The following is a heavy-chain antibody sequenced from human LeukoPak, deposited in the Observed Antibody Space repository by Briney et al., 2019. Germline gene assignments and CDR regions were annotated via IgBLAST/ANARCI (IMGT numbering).Heavy chain of an antibody. CDR3: ARSRYCSSFSCYSDY. CDR1: GFSFSTYW. V-gene: IGHV3-7*01. J-gene: IGHJ4*02. Sequence: GESLRLSCAASGFSFSTYWMSWVRQAPGKGLEWVANIKPDGGDKYYVDSVKGRFTISRDNARDNAKNSLYLQMNSLRAEDTAVYYCARSRYCSSFSCYSDYWSQGALVTVSS. D-gene: IGHD2-2*01. CDR2: IKPDGGDK.